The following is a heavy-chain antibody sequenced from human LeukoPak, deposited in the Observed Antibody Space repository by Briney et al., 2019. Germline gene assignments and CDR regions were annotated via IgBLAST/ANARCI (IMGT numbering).Heavy chain of an antibody. D-gene: IGHD2-21*02. CDR1: GFTFSSYA. CDR3: AKDRMKPIVVVTATVVDY. Sequence: PGGSLRLSCAASGFTFSSYAMSWVRQAPGKGLEWVSAISGSGGSTYYADSVKGRFTISRDNSKNTLYLQMNSLRAEDTAVYYCAKDRMKPIVVVTATVVDYWGQGTLVTVSS. CDR2: ISGSGGST. J-gene: IGHJ4*02. V-gene: IGHV3-23*01.